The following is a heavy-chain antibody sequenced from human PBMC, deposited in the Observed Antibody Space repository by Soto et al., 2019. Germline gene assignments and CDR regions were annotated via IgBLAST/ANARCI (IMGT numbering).Heavy chain of an antibody. CDR1: GYTFTSYY. CDR2: INPSGSST. D-gene: IGHD3-22*01. J-gene: IGHJ3*02. V-gene: IGHV1-46*03. CDR3: ARESMIVDPNAFDI. Sequence: QVQLVQSGAEVKKPGASVKVSCKASGYTFTSYYMHWVRQAPGQGLEWMGIINPSGSSTSYAQKVQGRVKMARDTSTSTVYIELSSLRSEDTAVYYCARESMIVDPNAFDIWGQGTMVTVSS.